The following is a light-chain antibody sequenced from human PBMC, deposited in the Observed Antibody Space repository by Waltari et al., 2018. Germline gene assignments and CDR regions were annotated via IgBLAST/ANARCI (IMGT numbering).Light chain of an antibody. J-gene: IGKJ1*01. CDR1: QSVGRS. CDR2: GAS. Sequence: EIVLTQSPGTLSSSPGERPTLSCRARQSVGRSLAWYQQKPGQAPRLHIGGASSRATGVPERFSGSGSGTDFSLTISGLGPEDFAVYYCQHYVRLPATFGQGTKVEI. V-gene: IGKV3-20*01. CDR3: QHYVRLPAT.